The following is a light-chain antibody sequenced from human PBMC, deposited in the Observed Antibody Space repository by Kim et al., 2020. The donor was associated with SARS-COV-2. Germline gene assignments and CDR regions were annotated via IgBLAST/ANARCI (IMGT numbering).Light chain of an antibody. CDR2: DAS. V-gene: IGKV1-39*01. J-gene: IGKJ4*01. CDR1: QNIRIY. Sequence: DIQMTQSPPSLSASVGDRVTITCRASQNIRIYLNWYQQKPGKAPNLLIHDASSLQSGVPSRFSGSGSGTDFTLSISSLQPEDFAIYYCQQSYATPVTFGGGTKVEIK. CDR3: QQSYATPVT.